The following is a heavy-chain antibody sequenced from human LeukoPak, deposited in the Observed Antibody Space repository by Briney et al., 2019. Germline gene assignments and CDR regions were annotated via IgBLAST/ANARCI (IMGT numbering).Heavy chain of an antibody. CDR1: GGSISSGGYY. CDR3: ASNSVNYYYYYMDV. Sequence: SQTLSLTCTVSGGSISSGGYYWSWIRQPPGKGLEWIGYIYHSGSTYYNPSLKSRVTISVDRSKNQFSLKLSSVTAADTAVYYCASNSVNYYYYYMDVWGKGTTVTVSS. CDR2: IYHSGST. J-gene: IGHJ6*03. D-gene: IGHD3-10*01. V-gene: IGHV4-30-2*01.